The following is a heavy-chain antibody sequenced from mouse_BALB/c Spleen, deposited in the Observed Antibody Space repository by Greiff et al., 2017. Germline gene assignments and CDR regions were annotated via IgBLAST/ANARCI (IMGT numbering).Heavy chain of an antibody. CDR1: GYTFTDYN. J-gene: IGHJ2*01. CDR3: ARREGVYDGYYVDY. Sequence: VQLQQSGPELVKPGASVKISCKASGYTFTDYNMHWVKQSHGKSLEWIGYIYPYNGGTGYNQKFKSKATLTVDNSSSTAYMQLSSLTSEDSAVYYCARREGVYDGYYVDYWGQGTTLTVSS. D-gene: IGHD2-3*01. CDR2: IYPYNGGT. V-gene: IGHV1S29*02.